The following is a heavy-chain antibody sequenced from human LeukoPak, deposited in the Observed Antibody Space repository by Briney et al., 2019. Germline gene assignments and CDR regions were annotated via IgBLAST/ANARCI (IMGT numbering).Heavy chain of an antibody. CDR2: IIPIFGTA. D-gene: IGHD6-13*01. CDR3: ARDLGPYSSSRWFDP. V-gene: IGHV1-69*05. CDR1: GGTFSSYA. J-gene: IGHJ5*02. Sequence: GASVKVSCKASGGTFSSYAISWVRQAPGQGLEWMGGIIPIFGTANYAQKFQGRVTITTDESTSTAYMELRSLRSDDTAVYYCARDLGPYSSSRWFDPWGQGTLVTVSS.